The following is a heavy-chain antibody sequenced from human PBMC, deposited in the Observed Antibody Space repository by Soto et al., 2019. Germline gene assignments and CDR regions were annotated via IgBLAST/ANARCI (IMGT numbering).Heavy chain of an antibody. CDR1: GYTFTGYY. CDR2: INPNSGGT. J-gene: IGHJ6*02. Sequence: QVQLVQSGAEVKKPGASVKVSCKASGYTFTGYYMHRVRQAPGQGLEWMGWINPNSGGTNYAQKFQGWVTMTRDTSISTAYMELSRLRSDDTAVYYCAREEISDYGDYGHYYYGMDVWGQGTTVTVSS. CDR3: AREEISDYGDYGHYYYGMDV. V-gene: IGHV1-2*04. D-gene: IGHD4-17*01.